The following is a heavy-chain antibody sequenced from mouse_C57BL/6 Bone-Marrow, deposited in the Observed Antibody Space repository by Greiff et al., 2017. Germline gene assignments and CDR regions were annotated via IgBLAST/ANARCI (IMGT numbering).Heavy chain of an antibody. Sequence: EVMLVESGGGLVKPGGSLKLSCAASGFTFSDYGMHWVRQAPEKGLEWVAYISSGSSTIYYADTVKGRFTISRDNATNTMCLQMTSLRSEDTAMYYCAGLDWYFDVWGTGTTVTVSS. CDR1: GFTFSDYG. J-gene: IGHJ1*03. CDR2: ISSGSSTI. V-gene: IGHV5-17*01. CDR3: AGLDWYFDV.